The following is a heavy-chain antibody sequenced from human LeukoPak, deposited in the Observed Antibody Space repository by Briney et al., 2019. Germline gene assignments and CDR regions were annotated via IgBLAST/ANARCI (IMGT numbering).Heavy chain of an antibody. D-gene: IGHD5-12*01. Sequence: GGSLRLSCAASGFTFSSYGMTWVRQAPGKGLEWVSYISSSSSTIYYADSVKGRFTISRDNAKNSLYLQMNSLRAEDTAVYYCARDEIVATTWVYYFDYWGQGTLVTVSS. J-gene: IGHJ4*02. CDR2: ISSSSSTI. CDR1: GFTFSSYG. CDR3: ARDEIVATTWVYYFDY. V-gene: IGHV3-48*01.